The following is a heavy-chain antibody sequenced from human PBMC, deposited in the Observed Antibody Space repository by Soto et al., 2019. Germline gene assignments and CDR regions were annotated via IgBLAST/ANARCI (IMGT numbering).Heavy chain of an antibody. D-gene: IGHD4-17*01. CDR3: ARDPGDGDYERYYYYGMDV. J-gene: IGHJ6*02. CDR1: GGSISSSNW. V-gene: IGHV4-4*02. Sequence: QVQLQESGPGLVKPSGTLSLTCAVSGGSISSSNWWSWVRQPPGKGLEWIGEIYDSGSTNYNPSLKSRVTISVDKSKNPFSLQLSSVTAADTAVYYCARDPGDGDYERYYYYGMDVWGQGTTVTVSS. CDR2: IYDSGST.